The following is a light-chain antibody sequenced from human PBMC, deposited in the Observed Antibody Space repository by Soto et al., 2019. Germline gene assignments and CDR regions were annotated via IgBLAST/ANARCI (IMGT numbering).Light chain of an antibody. J-gene: IGLJ3*02. V-gene: IGLV2-14*01. Sequence: QSALTQPASVSGSPGQSITISCTGTSSDVGGSNHVSWYQQHPGKAPKLMIFDVSTRPSGVSNRFSGSKSGNTASLTISGLQAEDEADYYCSSYATSSTLGLFGGGTKLTVL. CDR3: SSYATSSTLGL. CDR1: SSDVGGSNH. CDR2: DVS.